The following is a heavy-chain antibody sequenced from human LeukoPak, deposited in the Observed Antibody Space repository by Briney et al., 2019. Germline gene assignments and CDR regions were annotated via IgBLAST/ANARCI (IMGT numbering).Heavy chain of an antibody. J-gene: IGHJ6*02. Sequence: IGYIYHSGSTNYNPSLKSRVTISVDTSKDQYSLKLSSVTAADTAVYYCARDRSGYFYAMDVWGQGTTVTVSS. CDR2: IYHSGST. V-gene: IGHV4-59*01. CDR3: ARDRSGYFYAMDV. D-gene: IGHD6-25*01.